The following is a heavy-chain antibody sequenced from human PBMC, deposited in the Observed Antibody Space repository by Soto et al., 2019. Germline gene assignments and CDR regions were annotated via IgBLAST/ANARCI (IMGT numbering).Heavy chain of an antibody. CDR1: GFTFSSYG. CDR2: ISGSGGT. Sequence: EVQLLESGGGLVQPGGSLRLSCAASGFTFSSYGMSWVRQAPGKGLEWVSGISGSGGTYYADSVKGRFTISRDNSKNTLYLQMNSLRAEDTAVYFCPKDVFYSDSGAYLGLFDYWGQGTLVTVSS. CDR3: PKDVFYSDSGAYLGLFDY. V-gene: IGHV3-23*01. D-gene: IGHD3-22*01. J-gene: IGHJ4*02.